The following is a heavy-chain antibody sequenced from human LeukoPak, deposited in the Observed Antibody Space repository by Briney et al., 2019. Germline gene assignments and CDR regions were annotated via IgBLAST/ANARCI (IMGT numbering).Heavy chain of an antibody. D-gene: IGHD1-26*01. CDR1: GYSFSNYW. Sequence: GESLKISCQGSGYSFSNYWIAWVRQMPGKGLEWMGIIYPGGSDTRYTPSFQGQVTISADKSISTAYLQWSSLKASDTAMFYCARLLKMGATNSPFDYWGQGTLVTVSS. CDR2: IYPGGSDT. J-gene: IGHJ4*02. V-gene: IGHV5-51*01. CDR3: ARLLKMGATNSPFDY.